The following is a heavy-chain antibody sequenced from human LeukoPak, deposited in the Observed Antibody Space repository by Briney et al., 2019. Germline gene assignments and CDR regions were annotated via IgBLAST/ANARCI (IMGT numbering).Heavy chain of an antibody. CDR1: GGSISSYY. Sequence: PSETLSLTCTVSGGSISSYYWTWIRQPPGKGLEWIGYIYYRGSTNYNPSLMSRVTISVDTSKNQFSLKPSSVTAADTAVYYCARDRRVAVAGGGIFRPTSFYGMDVWGQGTTVTVSS. CDR3: ARDRRVAVAGGGIFRPTSFYGMDV. J-gene: IGHJ6*02. V-gene: IGHV4-59*01. CDR2: IYYRGST. D-gene: IGHD6-19*01.